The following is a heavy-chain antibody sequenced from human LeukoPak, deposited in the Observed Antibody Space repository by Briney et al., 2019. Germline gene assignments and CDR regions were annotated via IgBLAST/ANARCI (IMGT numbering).Heavy chain of an antibody. CDR1: GFTFSDYY. CDR3: ARDFDAVTAIPGY. D-gene: IGHD2-21*02. J-gene: IGHJ4*02. Sequence: GGSLRLSCAASGFTFSDYYMSWIRQARGKGLEWVSYISSSGSTIYYADSVKGRFTISRDNAKNSLYLQMNSLRAEDTAVYYCARDFDAVTAIPGYWGQGTLVTVSS. V-gene: IGHV3-11*01. CDR2: ISSSGSTI.